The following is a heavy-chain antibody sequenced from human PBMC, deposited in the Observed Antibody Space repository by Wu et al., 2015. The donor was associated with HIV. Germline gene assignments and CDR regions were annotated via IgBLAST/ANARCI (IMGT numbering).Heavy chain of an antibody. CDR2: MNSDGNGA. CDR3: TKDEVPATETGISFKH. D-gene: IGHD2-2*01. CDR1: GYSFTRHK. V-gene: IGHV1-46*01. Sequence: QVQLVQSGAEVKKLGASVMISCKASGYSFTRHKIHWLRQAPGQGLEWMGKMNSDGNGAYAQKFQDRITMTRDPSTTTVYMHLRRLKSEDTAVYYCTKDEVPATETGISFKHWGQGTLVTVSS. J-gene: IGHJ1*01.